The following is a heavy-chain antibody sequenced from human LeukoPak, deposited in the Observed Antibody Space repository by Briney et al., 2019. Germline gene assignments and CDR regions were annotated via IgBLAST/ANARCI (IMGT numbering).Heavy chain of an antibody. V-gene: IGHV3-66*01. D-gene: IGHD4-17*01. Sequence: PGGSLRLSCAASGFIVSSNYMSWVRQAPGKGLEWVSVIYSGGTTYHADSVKGRFAISRDHSKNTLYLQMNSLRAEDTAVYYCARSDSGSAFDIWGQGTMVTVSS. CDR3: ARSDSGSAFDI. CDR1: GFIVSSNY. CDR2: IYSGGTT. J-gene: IGHJ3*02.